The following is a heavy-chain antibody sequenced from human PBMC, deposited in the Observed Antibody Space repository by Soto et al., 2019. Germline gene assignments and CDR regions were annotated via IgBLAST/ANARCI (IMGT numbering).Heavy chain of an antibody. CDR2: IWYDGSNK. Sequence: VQLVESGGGVVQPGRSLRLSCAASGFTFSSYGMHWVRQAPGKGLEWVAVIWYDGSNKYYADSVKGRFTISRDNSKNTLYLQMNSLRAEDTAVYYCASFNWRNGMDVWGQWTTVTVSS. D-gene: IGHD1-20*01. CDR1: GFTFSSYG. CDR3: ASFNWRNGMDV. J-gene: IGHJ6*02. V-gene: IGHV3-33*01.